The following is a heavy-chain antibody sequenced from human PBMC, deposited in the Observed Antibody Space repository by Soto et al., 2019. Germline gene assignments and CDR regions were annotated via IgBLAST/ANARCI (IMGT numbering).Heavy chain of an antibody. D-gene: IGHD4-17*01. V-gene: IGHV1-8*01. CDR1: GYTFTSYD. CDR2: MNPNSGNT. J-gene: IGHJ5*02. CDR3: ARDYGDSKSNWFDP. Sequence: ASVKVSCKASGYTFTSYDINWVRQATGQGLEWMGWMNPNSGNTGYAQKFQGRVTMTRNTSISTAYMELSSLRSEDTAVYYCARDYGDSKSNWFDPWGQGTLVTVSS.